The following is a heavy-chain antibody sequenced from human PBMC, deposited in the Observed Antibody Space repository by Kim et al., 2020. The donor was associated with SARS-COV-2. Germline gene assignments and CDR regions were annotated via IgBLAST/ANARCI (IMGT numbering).Heavy chain of an antibody. CDR3: ARDVKLYSHANIVGASSNWFDP. CDR2: IIPIFGTA. D-gene: IGHD1-26*01. J-gene: IGHJ5*02. Sequence: SVKVSCKASGGTFSSYAISWVRQAPGQGLEWMGGIIPIFGTANYAQKFQGRVTITADESTSTAYMELGSLRSEDTAVYYCARDVKLYSHANIVGASSNWFDPWGQGTLVTVSS. V-gene: IGHV1-69*13. CDR1: GGTFSSYA.